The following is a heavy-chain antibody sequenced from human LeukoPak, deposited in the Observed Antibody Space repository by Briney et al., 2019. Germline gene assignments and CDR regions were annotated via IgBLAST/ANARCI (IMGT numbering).Heavy chain of an antibody. D-gene: IGHD3-10*01. J-gene: IGHJ4*02. Sequence: GASVKVSCKASGYTFTSFDMNWVRQATGQGLEWMGWISVYNGNTNYAKKFQGRVTMTTDTSTNTAYMELRSLRSDDTALYYCARELRSMVRGGYSYWGQGTLVTVSS. V-gene: IGHV1-18*01. CDR3: ARELRSMVRGGYSY. CDR2: ISVYNGNT. CDR1: GYTFTSFD.